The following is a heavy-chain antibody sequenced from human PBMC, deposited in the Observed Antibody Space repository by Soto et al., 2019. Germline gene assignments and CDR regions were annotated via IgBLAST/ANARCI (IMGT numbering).Heavy chain of an antibody. CDR2: INPNSGGT. CDR1: GYSFTTYY. V-gene: IGHV1-2*02. Sequence: QVQLVQSGAEVKKPGASVKVSCKASGYSFTTYYIHWVRQAPGQGLEWMGFINPNSGGTKYAQKFQGRVTMTRDTSINTAYMELNRLTSDDAAMYYFARVEGSASSAGDWGQGTLVTVS. D-gene: IGHD6-6*01. CDR3: ARVEGSASSAGD. J-gene: IGHJ4*02.